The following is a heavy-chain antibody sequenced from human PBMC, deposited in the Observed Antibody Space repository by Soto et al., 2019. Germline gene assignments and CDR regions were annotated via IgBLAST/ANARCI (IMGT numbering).Heavy chain of an antibody. CDR1: GFTFTDYW. Sequence: ESGGALVQPGGSLRLSCAASGFTFTDYWMNWVRKAPGKGLECVANIKKDGSEKYYVDSVKVRFTIARENDKKSLYLQINSLRAEDTVVYYCAMMSVGLGTYHWGQVTLVSVAS. V-gene: IGHV3-7*01. D-gene: IGHD2-8*02. J-gene: IGHJ5*02. CDR3: AMMSVGLGTYH. CDR2: IKKDGSEK.